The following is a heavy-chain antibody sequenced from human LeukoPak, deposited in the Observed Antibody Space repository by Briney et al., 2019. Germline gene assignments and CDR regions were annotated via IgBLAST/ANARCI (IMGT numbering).Heavy chain of an antibody. J-gene: IGHJ4*02. CDR1: GFSLSNARVG. D-gene: IGHD3-16*01. V-gene: IGHV2-26*01. CDR3: ARITLGGYFDY. CDR2: IFSNDEK. Sequence: SGPVLVKPTETPTLTCTVSGFSLSNARVGVSWIRQPPGKALEWLAYIFSNDEKSYSTSLKSRLTISKDTSTSQVVLTMTNMDPVDTATYYCARITLGGYFDYWGQGTLVTVSS.